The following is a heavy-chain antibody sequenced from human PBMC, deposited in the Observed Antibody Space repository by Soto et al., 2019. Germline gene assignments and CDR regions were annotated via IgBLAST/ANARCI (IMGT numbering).Heavy chain of an antibody. CDR3: ARWDGDDIVVVVAARPSYGMDV. J-gene: IGHJ6*02. CDR1: GYSFTSYW. Sequence: PGESLKISCKGSGYSFTSYWISWVRQMPGKGLEWMGRIDPSDSYTNYSPSFQGHVTISADKSISTAYLQWSSLKASDTAVYYCARWDGDDIVVVVAARPSYGMDVWGQGTTVTVSS. V-gene: IGHV5-10-1*01. D-gene: IGHD2-15*01. CDR2: IDPSDSYT.